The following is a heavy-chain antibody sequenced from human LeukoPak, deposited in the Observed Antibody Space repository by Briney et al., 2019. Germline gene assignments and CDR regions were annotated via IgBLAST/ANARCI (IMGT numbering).Heavy chain of an antibody. D-gene: IGHD2-15*01. CDR2: ISWTSGRR. J-gene: IGHJ4*02. Sequence: GRSLRLSCAVSGFTLADYAMNRVRQSPGHGLGWVSGISWTSGRRAYADYVKGRFTISRDNAKNSLYLQMNCLRAEDMALYYCAKDVRLVYCSGGRCSAHFDYWGQGTLVTVSS. CDR1: GFTLADYA. V-gene: IGHV3-9*03. CDR3: AKDVRLVYCSGGRCSAHFDY.